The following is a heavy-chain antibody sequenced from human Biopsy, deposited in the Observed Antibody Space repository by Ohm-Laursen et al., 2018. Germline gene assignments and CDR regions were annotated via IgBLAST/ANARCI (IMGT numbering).Heavy chain of an antibody. V-gene: IGHV1-46*01. D-gene: IGHD5-24*01. CDR2: ISPSGAPT. Sequence: ASVKVSCKASGNTFATYHIHWVRQAPGQGLEWMGVISPSGAPTSFSQKFQGRITMTRDTSTGTVYMDLNSLGSEDTAVYYCARAGVGSDGTDSYYYGMDVWGPGTTVTVSS. CDR1: GNTFATYH. CDR3: ARAGVGSDGTDSYYYGMDV. J-gene: IGHJ6*02.